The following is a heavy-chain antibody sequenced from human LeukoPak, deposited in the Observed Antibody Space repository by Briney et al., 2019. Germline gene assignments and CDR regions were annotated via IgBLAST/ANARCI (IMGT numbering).Heavy chain of an antibody. CDR3: ARHDWFDP. CDR2: IYSGGST. V-gene: IGHV3-66*04. J-gene: IGHJ5*02. Sequence: GGSLRLSCAASGFTFTSQAMNWVRQAPGKGLEWVSVIYSGGSTYYADSVKGRFTISRDNSKNTVYLQMNSLRVEDTAVYYCARHDWFDPWGQGTLVTVSS. CDR1: GFTFTSQA.